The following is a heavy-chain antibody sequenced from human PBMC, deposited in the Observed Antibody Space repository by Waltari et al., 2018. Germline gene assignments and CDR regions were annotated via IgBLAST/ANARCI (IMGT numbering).Heavy chain of an antibody. CDR2: IDQSGGA. J-gene: IGHJ5*02. D-gene: IGHD5-12*01. V-gene: IGHV4-34*01. Sequence: QVQLQQWGAGLLEPSETLSLSCAAYGGALSGYCWGRIRQAPGKGLEWIGEIDQSGGANYNPSLKSRVTISGDTSKNQLSLKLSSVTAADTAVYYCARGRGRNWFDPWGQGTLVTVSS. CDR3: ARGRGRNWFDP. CDR1: GGALSGYC.